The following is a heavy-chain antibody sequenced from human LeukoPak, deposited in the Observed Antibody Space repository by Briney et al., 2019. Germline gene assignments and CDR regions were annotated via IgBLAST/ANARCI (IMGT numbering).Heavy chain of an antibody. CDR3: ARQDYCSSTSCYSYYYYMDV. Sequence: ASVKVSCKASGYTFTGYYMHWVRQAPGQGLEWMGWINPNSGGTNYAQKFQGWVTMTRDTSISTAYMELSRLRSEDTAVYYCARQDYCSSTSCYSYYYYMDVWGKGTTVTVSS. CDR1: GYTFTGYY. D-gene: IGHD2-2*02. CDR2: INPNSGGT. J-gene: IGHJ6*03. V-gene: IGHV1-2*04.